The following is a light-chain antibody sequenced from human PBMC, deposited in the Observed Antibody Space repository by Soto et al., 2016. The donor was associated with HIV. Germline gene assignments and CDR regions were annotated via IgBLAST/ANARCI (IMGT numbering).Light chain of an antibody. V-gene: IGLV1-51*01. Sequence: QSELTQPPSVSAAPGQKVTISCSGSNSDIGTNYVSWYQQFPGTVPKLLIYDNKQRPSGIPDRFSASKSGTSATLSITGLQTGDEATYYCGTWHTGLTVWVFGGGTKVTVL. CDR2: DNK. CDR1: NSDIGTNY. CDR3: GTWHTGLTVWV. J-gene: IGLJ3*02.